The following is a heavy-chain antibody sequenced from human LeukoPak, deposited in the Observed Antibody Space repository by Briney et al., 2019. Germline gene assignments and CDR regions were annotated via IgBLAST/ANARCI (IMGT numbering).Heavy chain of an antibody. CDR3: ARDPADYGDYVPSFFDY. Sequence: GGSLRLSCAASGFTFSSYSMNWVRQAPGKGLEWVSSISSSSSYIYYADSVKGRFTISRDNAKNSLYLQMNSLRAEDTAVYYCARDPADYGDYVPSFFDYWGQEPWSPSPQ. CDR1: GFTFSSYS. V-gene: IGHV3-21*01. D-gene: IGHD4-17*01. J-gene: IGHJ4*01. CDR2: ISSSSSYI.